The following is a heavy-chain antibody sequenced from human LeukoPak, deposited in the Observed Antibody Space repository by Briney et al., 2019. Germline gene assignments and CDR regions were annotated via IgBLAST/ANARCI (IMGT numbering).Heavy chain of an antibody. Sequence: PSETLSPTCTVSGGSISSYYWSWIRQPAGKGLEWIGRIYTSGSTNYNPSLKSRVTISVDTSKNQFSLKLSSVTAADTAMYYCARVALYEYCSDTSCLDYWGQGTLVTVSS. V-gene: IGHV4-4*07. CDR1: GGSISSYY. D-gene: IGHD2-2*01. CDR3: ARVALYEYCSDTSCLDY. CDR2: IYTSGST. J-gene: IGHJ4*02.